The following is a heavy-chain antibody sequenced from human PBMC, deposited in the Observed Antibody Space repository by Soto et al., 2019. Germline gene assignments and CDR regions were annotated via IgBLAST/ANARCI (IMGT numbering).Heavy chain of an antibody. CDR3: ASPTTISVDY. CDR1: GGTSSSYT. V-gene: IGHV1-69*08. J-gene: IGHJ4*02. D-gene: IGHD3-9*01. CDR2: IIPILSTT. Sequence: QVQLVQSGAEVKKPGSSVKVSCKASGGTSSSYTINWVRQAPGQGLEWMGRIIPILSTTNYAQKCQGRVTITAGVSTNAAYMELSSLRSEDAAGYYCASPTTISVDYWGQGSLVTVSS.